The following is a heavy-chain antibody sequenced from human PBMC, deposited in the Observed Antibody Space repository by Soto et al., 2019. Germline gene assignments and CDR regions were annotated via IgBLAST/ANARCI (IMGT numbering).Heavy chain of an antibody. J-gene: IGHJ5*02. D-gene: IGHD1-20*01. CDR1: GFSFSDYT. Sequence: PGGSLRLSCAGSGFSFSDYTMNWVRQAPGKGLEWVSSISRGSDYIFYADTVKGRFTISRDNARNSLYLQMSSLRAEDTAVYYCAKDSGCVNNACAYDPWGQGTRVTSPQ. V-gene: IGHV3-21*01. CDR2: ISRGSDYI. CDR3: AKDSGCVNNACAYDP.